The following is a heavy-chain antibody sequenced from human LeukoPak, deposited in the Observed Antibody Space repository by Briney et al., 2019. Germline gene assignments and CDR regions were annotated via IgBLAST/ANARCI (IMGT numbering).Heavy chain of an antibody. CDR1: GFTFSSYA. CDR2: ISYDGSNK. D-gene: IGHD3-22*01. V-gene: IGHV3-30-3*01. Sequence: GRSLRLSCAASGFTFSSYAMHWVRQAPGKGLEWVAVISYDGSNKYYADSVKGRFTISRDNSKNTLYLQMNSLRAEDTAVYYCARDLYYYDSSGYYYPDYWGQGTLVTVSS. CDR3: ARDLYYYDSSGYYYPDY. J-gene: IGHJ4*02.